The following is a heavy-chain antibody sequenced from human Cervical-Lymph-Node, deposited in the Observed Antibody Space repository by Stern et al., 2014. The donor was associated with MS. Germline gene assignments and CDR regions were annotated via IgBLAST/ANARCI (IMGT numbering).Heavy chain of an antibody. CDR3: ATTRWDLFTWNWFDP. J-gene: IGHJ5*02. CDR2: IHDSGST. CDR1: GGSISSSGYY. Sequence: QVQLVQSGPGLVKPSQTLSLTCTVSGGSISSSGYYWSWIRQPADKGLEWIGRIHDSGSTYYNPSLKSRVPISMDPPKNQFSLKLPSVTAADTAVYYCATTRWDLFTWNWFDPWGQGTLVTVSS. V-gene: IGHV4-61*02. D-gene: IGHD1-26*01.